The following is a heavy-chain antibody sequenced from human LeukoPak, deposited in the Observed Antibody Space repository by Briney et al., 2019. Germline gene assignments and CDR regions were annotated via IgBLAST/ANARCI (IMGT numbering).Heavy chain of an antibody. CDR3: ARVRGIPRGFDY. CDR2: INPNSGGT. CDR1: GYTFTGYY. V-gene: IGHV1-2*02. Sequence: ASVKVSCKASGYTFTGYYMHWVRQAPGQGLVWMGWINPNSGGTNYAQKFQGRVTMTRDTSISTAYMELSRLRSDDTAVYYCARVRGIPRGFDYWGQGTLVTVSS. J-gene: IGHJ4*02. D-gene: IGHD2-15*01.